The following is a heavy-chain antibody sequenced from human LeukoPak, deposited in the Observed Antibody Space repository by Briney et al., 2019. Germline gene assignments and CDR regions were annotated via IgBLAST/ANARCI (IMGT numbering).Heavy chain of an antibody. CDR1: GGSISSYY. D-gene: IGHD5-18*01. Sequence: SETLSLTCTVSGGSISSYYWSWIRQPPGKGLEWIGYIYYSGSTNYNPSLKSRVTISVDTSKNQFSLKLSSVTAADTAVYYCAKDYSLGGGHFPVDYWGQGTLVTVSS. CDR2: IYYSGST. CDR3: AKDYSLGGGHFPVDY. J-gene: IGHJ4*02. V-gene: IGHV4-59*01.